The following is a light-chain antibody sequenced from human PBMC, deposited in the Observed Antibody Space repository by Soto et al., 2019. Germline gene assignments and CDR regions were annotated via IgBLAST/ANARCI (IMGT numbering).Light chain of an antibody. CDR3: QQYNDWPRT. J-gene: IGKJ1*01. CDR2: GAS. Sequence: EIGATQSPATLSVSPGERATLSCRASQSLRSSLAWYQQKPGQAPRLLIYGASTRATGIPARFSGSGSGTEFTLTISSLQSEDFAVFYCQQYNDWPRTFGQGTKVDIK. CDR1: QSLRSS. V-gene: IGKV3-15*01.